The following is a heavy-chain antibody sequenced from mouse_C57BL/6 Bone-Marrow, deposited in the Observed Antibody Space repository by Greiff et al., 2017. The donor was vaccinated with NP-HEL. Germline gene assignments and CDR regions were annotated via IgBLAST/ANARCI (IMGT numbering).Heavy chain of an antibody. V-gene: IGHV7-1*01. CDR1: VFPFRAFS. CDR3: ARENYYGSFAY. CDR2: SRNPSPSSHH. J-gene: IGHJ3*01. Sequence: DVMLVESGGGLVPSFLSFLLSFVPSVFPFRAFSMAWVRPPPGKGLEWLAASRNPSPSSHHDYSASVKGRFIVSRDTSQSILYLQMNALRAEDTAIYYCARENYYGSFAYWGQGTLVTVSA. D-gene: IGHD1-1*01.